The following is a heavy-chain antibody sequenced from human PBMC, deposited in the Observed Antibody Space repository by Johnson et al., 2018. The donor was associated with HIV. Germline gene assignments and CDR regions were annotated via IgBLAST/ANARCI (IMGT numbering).Heavy chain of an antibody. V-gene: IGHV3-30*03. CDR2: ISYDASNK. D-gene: IGHD3-22*01. CDR3: ARVRGLIAFDI. Sequence: QVQLVESGGGLVQPGRSLRLSCAASGFTFSTYGMHWVRQAPGKGLEWVAVISYDASNKYYANSVKGRFTISRDNSKNTLYLQMNSLRAEDTAVYYCARVRGLIAFDIWGQGTMVTVSS. J-gene: IGHJ3*02. CDR1: GFTFSTYG.